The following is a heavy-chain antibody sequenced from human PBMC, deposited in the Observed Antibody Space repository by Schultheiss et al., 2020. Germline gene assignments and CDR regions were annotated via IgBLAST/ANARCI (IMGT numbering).Heavy chain of an antibody. Sequence: ASVKVSCKASGYMFASYPISWVRQAPGQGLEWMGWISAYNGNTNYAQKLQGRVTMTRNTSISTAYMELSSLRSEDTAVYYCARGPFSSGWYLDWGQGTLVTVSS. CDR2: ISAYNGNT. V-gene: IGHV1-18*01. CDR1: GYMFASYP. D-gene: IGHD6-19*01. J-gene: IGHJ4*02. CDR3: ARGPFSSGWYLD.